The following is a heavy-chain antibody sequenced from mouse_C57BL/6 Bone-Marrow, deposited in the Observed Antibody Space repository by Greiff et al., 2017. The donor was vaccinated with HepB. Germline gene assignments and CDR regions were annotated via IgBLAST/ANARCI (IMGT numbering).Heavy chain of an antibody. CDR1: GYTFTDYN. CDR2: INPNNGGT. Sequence: VQLQQSGPELVKPGASVKMSCKASGYTFTDYNMHWVKQSHGKSLEWIGYINPNNGGTSYNQKFKGKATLTVNKSSSTAYMELRSLTSEDSAVYYCARGVITTVVAFDYWGQGTTLTVSS. J-gene: IGHJ2*01. CDR3: ARGVITTVVAFDY. D-gene: IGHD1-1*01. V-gene: IGHV1-22*01.